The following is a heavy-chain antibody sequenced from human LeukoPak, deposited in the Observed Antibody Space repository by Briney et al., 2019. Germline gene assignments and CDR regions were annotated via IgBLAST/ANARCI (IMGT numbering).Heavy chain of an antibody. CDR2: IYYSGST. D-gene: IGHD5-12*01. Sequence: SETLSLTCTVSDGSINNYYWSWIRQPPGKGLEWIGYIYYSGSTNYNPSLKSRVTISVDTSKNQFSLKLSSVTAADTAVYYCARAKSGYSGYDWGFGGWYFDLWGRGTLVTVSS. CDR3: ARAKSGYSGYDWGFGGWYFDL. CDR1: DGSINNYY. J-gene: IGHJ2*01. V-gene: IGHV4-59*01.